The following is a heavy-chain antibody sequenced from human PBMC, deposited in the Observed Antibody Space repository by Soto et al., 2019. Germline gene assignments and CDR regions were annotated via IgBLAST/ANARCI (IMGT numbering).Heavy chain of an antibody. D-gene: IGHD2-21*01. CDR3: ARDHSYSDSYSWLDP. Sequence: QVQLVQSGAEMKKPGASVKLSCKAFGYTFTSHYVHWVRQAPGQGLEWMGVIHPNGSPTVYAQNFQGRLIMTTDTSTSTFYMELSSLRSDDTAVYYCARDHSYSDSYSWLDPWGQGTLVTVSS. CDR2: IHPNGSPT. V-gene: IGHV1-46*01. CDR1: GYTFTSHY. J-gene: IGHJ5*02.